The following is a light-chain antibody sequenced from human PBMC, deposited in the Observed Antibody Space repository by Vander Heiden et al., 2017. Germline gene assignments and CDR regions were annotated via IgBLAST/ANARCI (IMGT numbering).Light chain of an antibody. CDR3: QVWDSSSV. CDR2: DDT. J-gene: IGLJ3*02. CDR1: NIGSKS. V-gene: IGLV3-21*02. Sequence: SYVLTQPPSVSVAPGQTARITCGGNNIGSKSVHWDQQRPGQAPVVVVYDDTDRPSGLPEGLSGANSGNTATLTISRVEAGDEADYYGQVWDSSSVFGGGTKLTVL.